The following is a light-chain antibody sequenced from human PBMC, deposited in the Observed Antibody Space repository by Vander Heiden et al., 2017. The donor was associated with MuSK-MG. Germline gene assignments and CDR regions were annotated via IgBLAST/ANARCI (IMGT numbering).Light chain of an antibody. Sequence: QPALAQPVSVSGSAGQSTTISCSGSAVDIGGFNFVSWYQQFPGRAPRLIIYDVSIRPSGVSGRFSGSKSGYTASLTISNLQPEDESLYFCASYSTTAHLVLGTGT. CDR1: AVDIGGFNF. CDR3: ASYSTTAHLV. CDR2: DVS. J-gene: IGLJ1*01. V-gene: IGLV2-14*03.